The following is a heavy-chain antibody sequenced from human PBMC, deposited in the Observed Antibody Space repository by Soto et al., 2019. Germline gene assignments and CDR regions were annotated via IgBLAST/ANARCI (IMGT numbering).Heavy chain of an antibody. CDR1: GGSVTSHY. D-gene: IGHD3-10*01. Sequence: ASETLSLTCTVYGGSVTSHYWSWIRQPPGKGLEWIGFIHYSGGTKYNPSLESRVTISVDTSQNQLSLRLNSVTAADTAVYYCARESAGSGKNNWFDPWGLGTSVTVS. CDR2: IHYSGGT. CDR3: ARESAGSGKNNWFDP. J-gene: IGHJ5*02. V-gene: IGHV4-59*02.